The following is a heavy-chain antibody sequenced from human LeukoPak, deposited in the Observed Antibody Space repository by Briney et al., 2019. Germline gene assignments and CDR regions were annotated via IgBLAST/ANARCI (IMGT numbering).Heavy chain of an antibody. J-gene: IGHJ3*02. Sequence: PSQTLSLTCTVSGGSISSGGYYWSWIRQPPGKGLEWIGYIYHSESTFYNPSLKSRVTISVDTSKNQFSLKLSSVTAADTAVYYCARGLRLARFAFDIWGQGTMVTVSS. CDR2: IYHSEST. CDR3: ARGLRLARFAFDI. V-gene: IGHV4-30-2*01. CDR1: GGSISSGGYY.